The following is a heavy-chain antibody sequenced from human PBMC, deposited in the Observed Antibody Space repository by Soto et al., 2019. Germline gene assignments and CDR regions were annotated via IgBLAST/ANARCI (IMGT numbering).Heavy chain of an antibody. CDR1: GFTVSSNY. V-gene: IGHV3-53*01. Sequence: PVGSLRLSCAASGFTVSSNYMSWVRQAPGKGLEWVSVIYSGGSTYYADSVKGRFTISRDNSKNTLYLQMNSLRAEDTAVYYCARGKRQLGSYYYYYYGMDVWGQGTTVTVSS. CDR2: IYSGGST. D-gene: IGHD6-6*01. J-gene: IGHJ6*02. CDR3: ARGKRQLGSYYYYYYGMDV.